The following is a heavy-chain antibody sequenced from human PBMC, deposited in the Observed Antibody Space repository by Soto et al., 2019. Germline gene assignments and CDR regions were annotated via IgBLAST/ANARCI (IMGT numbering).Heavy chain of an antibody. V-gene: IGHV3-21*01. CDR2: ISSSSSYI. Sequence: ESGGGLVKPGGSLRLSCAASGFTFSSYSMNWVRQAPGKGLEWVSSISSSSSYIYYADSVKGRFTISRDNAKNSLYLQMNSLRAEDTAVYYCARDYPKGYCSSTSCHFYWGQGTLVTVSS. D-gene: IGHD2-2*01. CDR3: ARDYPKGYCSSTSCHFY. CDR1: GFTFSSYS. J-gene: IGHJ4*02.